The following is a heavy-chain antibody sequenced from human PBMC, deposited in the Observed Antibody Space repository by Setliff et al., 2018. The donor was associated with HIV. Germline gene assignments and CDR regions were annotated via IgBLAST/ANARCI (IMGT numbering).Heavy chain of an antibody. J-gene: IGHJ5*02. V-gene: IGHV3-15*01. D-gene: IGHD3-10*01. CDR1: GFTFSNAW. CDR2: IRSKTQGGTT. CDR3: TKKKPWGSGKNWFNA. Sequence: GGSLRLSCAASGFTFSNAWMSWVRQAPGKGLEWVGFIRSKTQGGTTVYAAPVKGRFTVSRDDSRSIAYLQINNLKTEDTAVYYCTKKKPWGSGKNWFNARGQGTLVTVSS.